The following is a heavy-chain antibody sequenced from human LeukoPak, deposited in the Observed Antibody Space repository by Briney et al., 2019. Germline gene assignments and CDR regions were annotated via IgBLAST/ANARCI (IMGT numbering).Heavy chain of an antibody. D-gene: IGHD3-10*01. Sequence: PGRSPRLSCAASGFTFSSYGMHWVRQAPGKGLEWVAVISYDGSNKYYADSVKGRFTISRDNSKNTLYLQMNSLRAEDTAVYYRAKDRGGPEGVGMDVWGQGTTVTVSS. J-gene: IGHJ6*02. CDR2: ISYDGSNK. CDR1: GFTFSSYG. CDR3: AKDRGGPEGVGMDV. V-gene: IGHV3-30*18.